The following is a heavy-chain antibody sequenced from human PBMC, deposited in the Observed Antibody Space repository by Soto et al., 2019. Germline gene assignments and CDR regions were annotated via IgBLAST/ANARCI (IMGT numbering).Heavy chain of an antibody. J-gene: IGHJ3*02. CDR2: IYYSGST. V-gene: IGHV4-39*01. Sequence: QLQLQESGPGLVKPSETLSLTCTVSGGSISSSSYYWGWIRQPPGKGLEWIGSIYYSGSTYYNPSPKRPVNISGNPAKNPFPLKPSSVDAADTAVYFLARGYAFDIWGQGTMVTVSS. CDR3: ARGYAFDI. CDR1: GGSISSSSYY.